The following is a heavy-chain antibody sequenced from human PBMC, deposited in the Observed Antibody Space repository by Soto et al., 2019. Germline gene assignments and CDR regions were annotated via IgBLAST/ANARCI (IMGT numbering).Heavy chain of an antibody. CDR2: INHSGSA. V-gene: IGHV4-34*01. J-gene: IGHJ4*02. CDR1: GESFSGHI. D-gene: IGHD6-19*01. CDR3: ARGLITGSHYSGGWYYFDS. Sequence: QVQLQQSGAGLLKPSETLSLTCAVYGESFSGHIWTWIRQTPGKGLQWIGQINHSGSASYNPSLKSRVTISVHTCNSQFSLELSSVTAADTAVYYCARGLITGSHYSGGWYYFDSWGQGTQVTVSS.